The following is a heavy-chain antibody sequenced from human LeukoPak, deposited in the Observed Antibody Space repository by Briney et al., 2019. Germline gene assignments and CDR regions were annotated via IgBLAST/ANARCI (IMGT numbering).Heavy chain of an antibody. D-gene: IGHD2-15*01. CDR2: IYYSGST. Sequence: SETLSLTCTVSGGSISSYYWSWIRQPPGKGLEWIGYIYYSGSTNYNPSLTSRVTISVDTSKNQFSLKLSSVTAADTAVYYCARASVPVAPLYYYYYTDVWGKGTTVTVSS. J-gene: IGHJ6*03. CDR3: ARASVPVAPLYYYYYTDV. CDR1: GGSISSYY. V-gene: IGHV4-59*01.